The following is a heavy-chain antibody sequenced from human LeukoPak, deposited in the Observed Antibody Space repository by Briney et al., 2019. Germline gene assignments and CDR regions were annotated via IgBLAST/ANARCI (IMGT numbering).Heavy chain of an antibody. CDR3: ARNPIPNINYYDSSGEGDWFDP. V-gene: IGHV1-18*01. D-gene: IGHD3-22*01. CDR1: GYTFTSYG. CDR2: ISAYNGNT. Sequence: SVTVSCRASGYTFTSYGISWVRQAPGQGLEWMGWISAYNGNTNYTQKRQGRVTMTTDTSTSTAYMELRSLRSDDTAVYYCARNPIPNINYYDSSGEGDWFDPWGQGTLVTVSS. J-gene: IGHJ5*02.